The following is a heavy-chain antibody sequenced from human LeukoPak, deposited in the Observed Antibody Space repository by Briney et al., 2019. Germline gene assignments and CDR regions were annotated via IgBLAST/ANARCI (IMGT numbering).Heavy chain of an antibody. CDR2: IYPRDGST. J-gene: IGHJ4*02. CDR3: ARDQEGFDY. V-gene: IGHV1-46*01. CDR1: GYTFTSYF. Sequence: ASVKVSCKASGYTFTSYFIHWVRQAPGQGLEWMGMIYPRDGSTSYAQKFQGRVTVTRDTSTSTVHMELSGLRSEDTAVYYCARDQEGFDYWDQGTLVTVSS.